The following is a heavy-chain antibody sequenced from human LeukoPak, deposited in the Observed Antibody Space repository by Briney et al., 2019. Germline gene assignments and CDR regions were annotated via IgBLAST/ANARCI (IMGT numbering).Heavy chain of an antibody. CDR1: GGSISSSSYY. D-gene: IGHD3-9*01. J-gene: IGHJ3*02. Sequence: SETLSLTCTVSGGSISSSSYYWGWIRQPPGKGLEWIGSIYYSGSTYYNPSLKSRVTISVDTSKNQFSLKLSSVTAADTAVYYCATLRALDYDILTGCYHYAFDIWGQGTMVTVSS. V-gene: IGHV4-39*01. CDR2: IYYSGST. CDR3: ATLRALDYDILTGCYHYAFDI.